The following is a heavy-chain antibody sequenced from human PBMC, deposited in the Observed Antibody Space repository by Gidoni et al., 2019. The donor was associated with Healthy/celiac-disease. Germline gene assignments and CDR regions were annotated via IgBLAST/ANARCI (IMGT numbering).Heavy chain of an antibody. V-gene: IGHV1-8*01. CDR3: ARGRTIFGVVRSGY. D-gene: IGHD3-3*01. CDR1: GYTFTSYD. Sequence: QVQLVQSGAEVKKPGASVKVSCKASGYTFTSYDINWVRQATGQGLEWMGWLNPNSGNTGYAQKFQGRVTMTRNTSISTAYMELSSLRSEDTAVYYCARGRTIFGVVRSGYWGQGTLVTVSS. CDR2: LNPNSGNT. J-gene: IGHJ4*02.